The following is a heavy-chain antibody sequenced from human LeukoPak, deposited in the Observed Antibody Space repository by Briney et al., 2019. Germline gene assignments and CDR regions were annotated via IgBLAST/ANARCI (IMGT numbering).Heavy chain of an antibody. CDR2: ISAYNGNT. J-gene: IGHJ6*02. CDR3: ARGTSTPPPQLVYYYGMDV. Sequence: PTASVKVSCKASGYTFTSYGISWVRQAPGQGLEWMGWISAYNGNTNYAQKLQGRVTMTTDTSTSTAYMELRSLRSDDTAVYYCARGTSTPPPQLVYYYGMDVWGQGTTVTVSS. V-gene: IGHV1-18*01. D-gene: IGHD6-13*01. CDR1: GYTFTSYG.